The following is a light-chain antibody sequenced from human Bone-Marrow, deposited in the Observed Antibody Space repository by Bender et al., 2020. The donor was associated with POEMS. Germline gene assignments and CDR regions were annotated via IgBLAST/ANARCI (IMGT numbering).Light chain of an antibody. V-gene: IGLV2-8*01. CDR1: SSDVGGYNY. CDR3: CSYAGNWV. J-gene: IGLJ3*02. Sequence: QSALTQPPSASGSPGQSVTISCTGTSSDVGGYNYVSWYQQHPGKAPKFMIYDVNKRPSGVPDRFSGSKSGDTASLTISGLQAEDEADYYCCSYAGNWVFGGGTKLTVL. CDR2: DVN.